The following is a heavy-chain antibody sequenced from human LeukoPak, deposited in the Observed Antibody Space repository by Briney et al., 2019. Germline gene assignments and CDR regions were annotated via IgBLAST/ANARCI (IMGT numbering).Heavy chain of an antibody. CDR1: GFTFSSYW. CDR2: IKQDGSEK. Sequence: GGSLRLSCAASGFTFSSYWMSWVRQAPGKGLEWVANIKQDGSEKYYVDSVKGRFTISRDNTRNSLYLQMDSLRAEDTAVYYCAREPPTNRDSSNYGNWGQGTLVTASS. V-gene: IGHV3-7*01. D-gene: IGHD4-11*01. CDR3: AREPPTNRDSSNYGN. J-gene: IGHJ4*02.